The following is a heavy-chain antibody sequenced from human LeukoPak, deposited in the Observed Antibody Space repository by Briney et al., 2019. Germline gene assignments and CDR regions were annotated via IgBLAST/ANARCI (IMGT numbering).Heavy chain of an antibody. CDR2: IYQSGST. CDR1: GASISSGSFS. CDR3: ARVVYDYVWGSYRYLDY. Sequence: SETLSLTCAVSGASISSGSFSWSWIRRPPGKGLEWIGYIYQSGSTSYNPSLKSRVTISLDRSQNQFSLKLSSVTAADTAVYYCARVVYDYVWGSYRYLDYWGQGTLVTVSS. V-gene: IGHV4-30-2*01. D-gene: IGHD3-16*02. J-gene: IGHJ4*02.